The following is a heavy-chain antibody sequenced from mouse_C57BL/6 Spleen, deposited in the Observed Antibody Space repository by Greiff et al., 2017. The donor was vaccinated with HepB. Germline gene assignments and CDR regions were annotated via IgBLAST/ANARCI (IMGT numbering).Heavy chain of an antibody. Sequence: EVKVVESGGGLVKPGGSLKLSCAASGFTFSSYAMSWVRQTPEKRLEWVATISDGGSYTYYPDNVKGRFTISRDNAKNNLYLQMSHLKSEDTAMYYCARAPYHTGFAYWGQGTLVTVSA. CDR1: GFTFSSYA. J-gene: IGHJ3*01. V-gene: IGHV5-4*03. CDR2: ISDGGSYT. D-gene: IGHD1-1*01. CDR3: ARAPYHTGFAY.